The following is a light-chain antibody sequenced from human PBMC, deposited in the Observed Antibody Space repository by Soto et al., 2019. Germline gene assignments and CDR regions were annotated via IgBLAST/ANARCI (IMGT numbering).Light chain of an antibody. J-gene: IGKJ1*01. CDR1: QSVSSKN. Sequence: EIVLTQSPGTLSLSPGETATLSCGASQSVSSKNLGWYQQKPGQAPGLLIYGASSRATGIPDRFSGSGSGTDFTLTISRLEPEDCAVYYCLQYGSSPTWTFGQGTRVEIK. V-gene: IGKV3-20*01. CDR3: LQYGSSPTWT. CDR2: GAS.